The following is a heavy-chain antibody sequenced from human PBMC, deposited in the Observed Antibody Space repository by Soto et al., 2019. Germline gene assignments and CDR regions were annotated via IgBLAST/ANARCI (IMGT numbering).Heavy chain of an antibody. V-gene: IGHV4-39*07. CDR3: ARLNPRYDFWSGPYYYYMDV. D-gene: IGHD3-3*01. CDR2: AYQSGST. Sequence: SETLSLTCIVSNGSISNSGSYWGWIRQPPGEGLEWVGNAYQSGSTYYNPSLKSRVTISVDTSKNQFSLKLSSVTAADTAVYYCARLNPRYDFWSGPYYYYMDVWGKGTTVTVSS. CDR1: NGSISNSGSY. J-gene: IGHJ6*03.